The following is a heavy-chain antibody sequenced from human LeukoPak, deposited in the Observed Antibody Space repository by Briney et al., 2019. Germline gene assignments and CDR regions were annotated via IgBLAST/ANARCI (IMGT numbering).Heavy chain of an antibody. J-gene: IGHJ6*03. V-gene: IGHV4-34*01. D-gene: IGHD3-16*01. CDR3: ARHGGPIKRGRFPGYMDV. CDR2: INHSGST. Sequence: SETLSLTCAVYGGSFSGYYWSWIRQPPGKGLEWIGEINHSGSTNYNPSLKSRVTISVDTSKNQFSLKLSSVTAADTAVYYCARHGGPIKRGRFPGYMDVWGKGTTVTVSS. CDR1: GGSFSGYY.